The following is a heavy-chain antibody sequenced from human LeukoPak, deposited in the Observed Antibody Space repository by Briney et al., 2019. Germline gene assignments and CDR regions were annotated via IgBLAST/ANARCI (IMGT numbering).Heavy chain of an antibody. V-gene: IGHV3-74*01. CDR3: VRGAGPGTPFD. CDR1: GFTFSLSW. J-gene: IGHJ1*01. Sequence: GGSLRLSCAASGFTFSLSWMHWVRQAPGKGLGWVSSINYDARSRTYADSVKGRLTLSRDNAENTLFLQMNSLRVEDTAIYSCVRGAGPGTPFDWGQGILVTVSS. CDR2: INYDARSR. D-gene: IGHD1-1*01.